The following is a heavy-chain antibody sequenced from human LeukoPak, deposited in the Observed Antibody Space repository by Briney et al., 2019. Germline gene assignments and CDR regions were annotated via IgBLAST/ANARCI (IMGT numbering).Heavy chain of an antibody. J-gene: IGHJ5*02. CDR2: ISSSSSYI. CDR1: GFTFSSYS. V-gene: IGHV3-21*01. D-gene: IGHD3-3*01. CDR3: ARDPNEYDSQNWFDP. Sequence: GGSLRLSCAASGFTFSSYSMNWVRQAPGKGLEWVSSISSSSSYIYYADSVKGRFTISRDNAKNSLYLQMNSLRAEDTAVYYCARDPNEYDSQNWFDPWGQGTLVTVSS.